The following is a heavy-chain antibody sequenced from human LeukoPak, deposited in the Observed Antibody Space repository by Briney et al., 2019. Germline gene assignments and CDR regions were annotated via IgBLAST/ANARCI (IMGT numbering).Heavy chain of an antibody. V-gene: IGHV3-23*01. CDR3: ATDQPAYNFWSDS. J-gene: IGHJ4*02. CDR1: GFTFSNYA. Sequence: GGSLRLSCAASGFTFSNYARSWVRQAPGKGLEWVSAISSGSDRTNYGRSVKGRFTISRDNSKNTLYLHMNSLRADVTAVYYRATDQPAYNFWSDSWGQGTLVTVSS. CDR2: ISSGSDRT. D-gene: IGHD3-3*01.